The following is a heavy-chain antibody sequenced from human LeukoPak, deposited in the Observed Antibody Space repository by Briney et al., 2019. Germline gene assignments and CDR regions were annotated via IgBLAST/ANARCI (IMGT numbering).Heavy chain of an antibody. CDR1: AFTFSRYS. CDR3: ARDRLSSWYSRYFDY. V-gene: IGHV3-21*01. D-gene: IGHD6-13*01. Sequence: NPGGSLRLSCAASAFTFSRYSMNWVRPAPGKGLEWVSSISSSSSYIYYADSVKGRFTISRDNAKNSLYLQMNSLRAEDTAVYYCARDRLSSWYSRYFDYWGQGTLVTVSS. CDR2: ISSSSSYI. J-gene: IGHJ4*02.